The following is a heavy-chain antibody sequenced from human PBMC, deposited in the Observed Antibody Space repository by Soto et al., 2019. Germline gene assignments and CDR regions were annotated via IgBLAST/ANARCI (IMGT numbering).Heavy chain of an antibody. CDR3: ARERGGYGLFDS. V-gene: IGHV4-30-2*01. J-gene: IGHJ4*02. CDR2: IYPSGMP. D-gene: IGHD5-18*01. Sequence: SETLSLTCTVSGGSISNAAYSWSWIRQPPGKGLEWIGYIYPSGMPFYNPSLRSRVTIPIDRSNDQFSLNLKSVTAADTAVYYCARERGGYGLFDSWGQGTLVTVSS. CDR1: GGSISNAAYS.